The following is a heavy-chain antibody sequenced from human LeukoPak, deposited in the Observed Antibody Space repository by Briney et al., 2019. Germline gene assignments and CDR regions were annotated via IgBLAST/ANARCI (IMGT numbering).Heavy chain of an antibody. CDR1: GFTFSNYW. V-gene: IGHV3-74*01. J-gene: IGHJ6*02. CDR2: IRSDGTST. Sequence: PGGSLRLSCAASGFTFSNYWMHWVRQGPGKGLVWVSRIRSDGTSTSYADSVKGRFTISRDNSKKSLYLQMNSLRAEDTAVYYCARRSNDHYGMDVWGQGTTVTVS. D-gene: IGHD1-1*01. CDR3: ARRSNDHYGMDV.